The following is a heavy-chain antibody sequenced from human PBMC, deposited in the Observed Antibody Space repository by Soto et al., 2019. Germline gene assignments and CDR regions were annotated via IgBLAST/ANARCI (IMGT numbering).Heavy chain of an antibody. D-gene: IGHD2-2*01. Sequence: ASVKVSCKASGYTFTGYYMHWVRQAPGQGLEWMGWISAYNGNTNYAQKLQGRVTMTTDTSTSTAYMELRSLRSDDTAVYYCARRVVVVPAALDAFDIWGQGTMVTVSS. CDR2: ISAYNGNT. V-gene: IGHV1-18*04. J-gene: IGHJ3*02. CDR3: ARRVVVVPAALDAFDI. CDR1: GYTFTGYY.